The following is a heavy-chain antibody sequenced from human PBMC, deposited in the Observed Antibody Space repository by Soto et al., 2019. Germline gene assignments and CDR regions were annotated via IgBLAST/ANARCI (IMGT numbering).Heavy chain of an antibody. CDR2: ISAYNGNT. D-gene: IGHD2-15*01. V-gene: IGHV1-18*01. CDR1: GYDFSIFG. Sequence: QVQLVQSGPEVKRPGASVKVSCKASGYDFSIFGITWVRQAPGQGLEWMGWISAYNGNTNYAQRLRDRVTMTTDTSTSTAHMELTSLEYDDTAVYFCARADCSGGTCRLSYFYGMNVWGQGTTVTVSS. CDR3: ARADCSGGTCRLSYFYGMNV. J-gene: IGHJ6*02.